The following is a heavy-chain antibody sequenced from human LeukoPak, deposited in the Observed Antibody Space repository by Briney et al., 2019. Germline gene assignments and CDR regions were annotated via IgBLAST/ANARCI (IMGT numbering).Heavy chain of an antibody. Sequence: WASVKVSCKASGYTFPNYGISWVRQAPGQGLEWMGWINPNNGGTNYAQKFQGRVTMTRDTSISTAYMELSRLRSDDTAVYYCAREVDYYDTSDYFPLGYWGQGTLVTVSS. CDR3: AREVDYYDTSDYFPLGY. D-gene: IGHD3-22*01. J-gene: IGHJ4*02. CDR1: GYTFPNYG. CDR2: INPNNGGT. V-gene: IGHV1-2*02.